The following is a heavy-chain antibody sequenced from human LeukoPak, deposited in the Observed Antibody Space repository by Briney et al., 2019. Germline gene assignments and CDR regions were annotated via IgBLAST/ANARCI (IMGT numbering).Heavy chain of an antibody. CDR3: ARVHSSGPGGD. CDR1: GFTFSSYS. V-gene: IGHV3-21*01. CDR2: ISSSSSYI. Sequence: PGGSLRPSCAASGFTFSSYSMNWVRQAPGKGLEWVSSISSSSSYIYYADSVKGRFTISRDNAKNSLYLQMNSLRAEDTAVYYCARVHSSGPGGDWGQGTLVTVSS. D-gene: IGHD3-22*01. J-gene: IGHJ4*02.